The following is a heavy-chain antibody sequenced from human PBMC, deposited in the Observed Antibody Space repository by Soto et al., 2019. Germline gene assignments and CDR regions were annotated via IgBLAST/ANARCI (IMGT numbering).Heavy chain of an antibody. CDR3: AGLVTGTQYYFDF. Sequence: SETLSLTCSVSGGSISSMSHSWGWIRQSPGQGLEWIGNIFYNGITYYNPSLKSRVTISADTSKNHFSLKLRSVTVADTAVYSCAGLVTGTQYYFDFWDQGPLVTVST. CDR1: GGSISSMSHS. CDR2: IFYNGIT. D-gene: IGHD1-1*01. V-gene: IGHV4-39*02. J-gene: IGHJ4*02.